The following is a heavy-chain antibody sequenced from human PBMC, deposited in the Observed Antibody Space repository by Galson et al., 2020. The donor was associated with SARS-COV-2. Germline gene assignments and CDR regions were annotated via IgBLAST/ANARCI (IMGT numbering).Heavy chain of an antibody. V-gene: IGHV3-48*03. J-gene: IGHJ5*02. CDR2: ISSSGSTT. Sequence: TGGSLRLSCAASGFTFSSYDMNWVRQAPGKGLEWVSYISSSGSTTFYADSVKGRFTISRDNAKNSLYLQMNSLRAEDTAVYSCARDPTSATGGGSWGQGTLVTVSS. CDR1: GFTFSSYD. CDR3: ARDPTSATGGGS. D-gene: IGHD2-2*01.